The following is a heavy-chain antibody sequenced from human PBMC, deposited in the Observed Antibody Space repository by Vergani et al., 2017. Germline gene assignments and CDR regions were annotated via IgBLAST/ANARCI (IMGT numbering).Heavy chain of an antibody. J-gene: IGHJ6*02. CDR3: AFGYCSGGSCYLYYYYYGMDV. Sequence: VQLVQSGAEVKKPGASVKVSCKASGYTFTSYYMHWVRQAPGQGLEWMGIINPSGGSTSYAQKFQGRVTMTRDTSTSTVYMELSSLGSEDTAVYYCAFGYCSGGSCYLYYYYYGMDVWGQGTTVTVSS. D-gene: IGHD2-15*01. CDR2: INPSGGST. V-gene: IGHV1-46*03. CDR1: GYTFTSYY.